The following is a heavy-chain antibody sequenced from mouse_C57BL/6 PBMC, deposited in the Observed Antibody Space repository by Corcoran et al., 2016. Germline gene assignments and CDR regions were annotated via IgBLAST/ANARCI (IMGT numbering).Heavy chain of an antibody. CDR2: IYPSDSET. CDR1: GYTFTSYW. J-gene: IGHJ2*01. V-gene: IGHV1-61*01. D-gene: IGHD1-1*01. CDR3: ARERAYYGSSYYFDY. Sequence: QVQLQQPGAELVRPGSSVKLSCKASGYTFTSYWMDWVKQRPGQGLEWIGNIYPSDSETHYNQKFKDKATLTVDKSSSTAYMQLSSLTSEDSAVYYCARERAYYGSSYYFDYWGQGTTLTVSS.